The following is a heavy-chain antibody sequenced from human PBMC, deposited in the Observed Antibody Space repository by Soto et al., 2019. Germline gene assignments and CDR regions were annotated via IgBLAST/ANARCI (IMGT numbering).Heavy chain of an antibody. Sequence: GESLKISCKASGYKFTTFWLNWVRQTPGKGLEWLGGIDPTDSFTNYSPPFEGHVTISVDRSISTAYLQWNSLQASDTAIYYCARAASRGSRNAFYVQGQGTTV. CDR3: ARAASRGSRNAFYV. CDR1: GYKFTTFW. J-gene: IGHJ3*01. CDR2: IDPTDSFT. V-gene: IGHV5-10-1*01. D-gene: IGHD2-15*01.